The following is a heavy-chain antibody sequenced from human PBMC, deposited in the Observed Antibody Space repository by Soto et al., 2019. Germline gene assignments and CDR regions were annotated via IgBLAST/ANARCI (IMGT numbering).Heavy chain of an antibody. J-gene: IGHJ2*01. CDR2: ISSSSSYI. D-gene: IGHD6-6*01. Sequence: VQLVESGGGLVKPGGSLRLCCASSGFTFSSYSMNWVRQAPGKGLEGVSSISSSSSYIYYADSVKGRFTISRDNAKNSLSLQMNRLRAEDKAVYYCARDSLRSSSSSWYFDLWGRGTLVTVSS. CDR3: ARDSLRSSSSSWYFDL. CDR1: GFTFSSYS. V-gene: IGHV3-21*01.